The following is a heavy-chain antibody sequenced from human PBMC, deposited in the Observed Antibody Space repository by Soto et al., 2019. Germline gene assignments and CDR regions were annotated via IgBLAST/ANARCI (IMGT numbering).Heavy chain of an antibody. J-gene: IGHJ6*02. CDR2: IYSGGST. CDR3: ARDYYDSSGYDYYGMDV. D-gene: IGHD3-22*01. Sequence: GGSLRLSCAASGFTVSSNYMSWVRQAPGKGLEWVSVIYSGGSTYYADSVKGRFTISRDNSKNTLYLQMNSLRAEDTAVYYCARDYYDSSGYDYYGMDVWGQGTTVTVSS. CDR1: GFTVSSNY. V-gene: IGHV3-53*01.